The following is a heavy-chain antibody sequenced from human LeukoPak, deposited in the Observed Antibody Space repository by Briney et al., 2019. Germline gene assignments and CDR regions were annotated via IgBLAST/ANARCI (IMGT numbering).Heavy chain of an antibody. Sequence: SETLSLTCTVSGGSISSGTYYWGWIRQPPGKGLGWIGGIYYTGSTFYNPSLKSRVTISVDTPMNQFSLKLSSVTAADTAVYYCARKYCSTTSCYIAADWFDPWGQGTLVTVSS. V-gene: IGHV4-39*01. D-gene: IGHD2-2*02. CDR3: ARKYCSTTSCYIAADWFDP. J-gene: IGHJ5*02. CDR1: GGSISSGTYY. CDR2: IYYTGST.